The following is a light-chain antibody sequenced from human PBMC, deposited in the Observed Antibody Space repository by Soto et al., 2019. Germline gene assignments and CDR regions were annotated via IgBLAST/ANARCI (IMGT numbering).Light chain of an antibody. V-gene: IGKV3D-20*02. CDR3: QHRKNWQVT. CDR1: QSVSSSY. CDR2: SAS. Sequence: EIVLTQSPGTLSLSPGERATLSCRASQSVSSSYLAWYQQKSGQAPRLLIYSASTRATGIPDRFSGSGSGTDFTLTISSLEPEDFAVYYCQHRKNWQVTFGQGTRLEIK. J-gene: IGKJ5*01.